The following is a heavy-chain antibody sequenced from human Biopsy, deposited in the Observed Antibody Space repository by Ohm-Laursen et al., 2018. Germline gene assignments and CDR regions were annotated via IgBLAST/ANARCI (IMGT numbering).Heavy chain of an antibody. J-gene: IGHJ3*02. CDR1: GFTVSDNH. CDR3: AKIHCSGGSCYPNAFDM. Sequence: SLRLSCAAPGFTVSDNHISWIRQAPGKGLQWVSGISWNSVGIGYADSVKGRFTISRDNAKNFLYLEMNNLRPEDTALYYCAKIHCSGGSCYPNAFDMWGHGTRVTVS. CDR2: ISWNSVGI. V-gene: IGHV3-9*01. D-gene: IGHD2-15*01.